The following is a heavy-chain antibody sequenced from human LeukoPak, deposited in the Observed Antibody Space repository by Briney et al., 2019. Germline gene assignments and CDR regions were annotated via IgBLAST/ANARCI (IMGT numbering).Heavy chain of an antibody. V-gene: IGHV1-69*05. CDR3: ARAGHYYGSGSYYNLDY. CDR2: IIPIFGTA. D-gene: IGHD3-10*01. Sequence: SVKVSCKASGGTFSSYAISWVRQAPGQGLEWMGGIIPIFGTANYAQKFQGRVTITTDESTSTAYMKLSSLRSEDTAVYYCARAGHYYGSGSYYNLDYWGQGTLVTVSS. CDR1: GGTFSSYA. J-gene: IGHJ4*02.